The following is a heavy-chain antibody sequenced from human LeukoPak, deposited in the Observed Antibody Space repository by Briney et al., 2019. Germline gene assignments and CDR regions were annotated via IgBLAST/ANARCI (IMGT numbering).Heavy chain of an antibody. D-gene: IGHD6-13*01. J-gene: IGHJ4*02. CDR1: GGPISSSSYY. V-gene: IGHV4-61*01. CDR2: IYYSGST. Sequence: PSETLSLTCTVSGGPISSSSYYWSWIRQPPGKGLEWIGYIYYSGSTNYNPSLKSRVTISVDTSKNQFSLKLSPVTAADTAVYYCARVSPGSSWSYYFDYWGQGTLVTVSS. CDR3: ARVSPGSSWSYYFDY.